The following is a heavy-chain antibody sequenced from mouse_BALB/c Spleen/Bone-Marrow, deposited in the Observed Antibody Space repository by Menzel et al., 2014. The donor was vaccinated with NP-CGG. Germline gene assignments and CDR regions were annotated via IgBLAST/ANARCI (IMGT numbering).Heavy chain of an antibody. J-gene: IGHJ3*01. Sequence: VQLVESGPGLVAPSQSLSITCTVSGFSLTGYGVNWVRQPPGKGLEWLGMIWGDGSTDYNSALKSRLSISKDNSKSQVFLKMHSLQSDDTARYYCARRGDYGAWFAYWGQGTLVNVSA. CDR2: IWGDGST. CDR3: ARRGDYGAWFAY. D-gene: IGHD1-1*01. V-gene: IGHV2-6-7*01. CDR1: GFSLTGYG.